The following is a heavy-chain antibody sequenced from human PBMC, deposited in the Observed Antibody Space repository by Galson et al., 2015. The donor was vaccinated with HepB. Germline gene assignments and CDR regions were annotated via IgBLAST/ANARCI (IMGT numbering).Heavy chain of an antibody. CDR2: IDPSDSYT. J-gene: IGHJ4*02. CDR3: ARLVKTYSSSCHYFDY. CDR1: GYSFTSYW. D-gene: IGHD6-13*01. Sequence: QSGAEVKKPGESLRISCKGSGYSFTSYWISWVRQMPGKGLEWMGRIDPSDSYTNYSPSFQGHVTISADKSISTAYLQWSSLKASDTAMYYCARLVKTYSSSCHYFDYWGQGTLVTVSS. V-gene: IGHV5-10-1*01.